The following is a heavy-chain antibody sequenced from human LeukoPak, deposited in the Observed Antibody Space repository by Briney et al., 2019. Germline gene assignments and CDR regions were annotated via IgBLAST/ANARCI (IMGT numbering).Heavy chain of an antibody. J-gene: IGHJ3*02. V-gene: IGHV3-23*01. Sequence: PLGSLRLSCAASGFTFSSYAMSWVRQAPGKGLEWVSAISGSGGSTYYADSVKGRFTISRDNSKNTPYLQMNSLRAEDTAVYYCASRRYFDWLLYGLYAFDIWGQGTMVTVSS. CDR3: ASRRYFDWLLYGLYAFDI. CDR2: ISGSGGST. D-gene: IGHD3-9*01. CDR1: GFTFSSYA.